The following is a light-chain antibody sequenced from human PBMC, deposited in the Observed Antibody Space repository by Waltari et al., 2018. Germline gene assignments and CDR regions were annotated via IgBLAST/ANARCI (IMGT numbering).Light chain of an antibody. V-gene: IGLV3-19*01. CDR2: GKN. Sequence: SSELTQDPTMSVALGQTVRITCQGDSLRTYYGSWCRQKPGQAPILVISGKNNRPSGIPDRVSASSTGNAASLTITGAQAEDESVYYCNSRDISGDVIFGGGTKLTVL. J-gene: IGLJ2*01. CDR1: SLRTYY. CDR3: NSRDISGDVI.